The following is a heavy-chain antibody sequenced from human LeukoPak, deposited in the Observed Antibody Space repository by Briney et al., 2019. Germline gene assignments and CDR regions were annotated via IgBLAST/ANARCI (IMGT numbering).Heavy chain of an antibody. CDR3: ARVLRCSGGSCPRPYYYYYYMDV. D-gene: IGHD2-15*01. V-gene: IGHV1-18*01. J-gene: IGHJ6*03. CDR2: ISAYNGNT. Sequence: ASVKVSCKASGYTFTSYGISWVRQAPGQGLEWMGWISAYNGNTNYAQKLQGRVTLTTDTSTSTAYMELRSLRSDDTAVYYCARVLRCSGGSCPRPYYYYYYMDVWGKGTTVTISS. CDR1: GYTFTSYG.